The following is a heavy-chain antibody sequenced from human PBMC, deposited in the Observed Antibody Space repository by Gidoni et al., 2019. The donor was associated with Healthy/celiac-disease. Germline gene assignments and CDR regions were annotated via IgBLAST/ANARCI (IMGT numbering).Heavy chain of an antibody. D-gene: IGHD2-2*01. V-gene: IGHV4-34*01. CDR2: INHSGST. Sequence: QVQLQQWGAGLLKPSETLSLTCAVYGGSFSGYYWSWIRQPPGKGLEWIGEINHSGSTNYNPSLKSRVTISVDTSKNQFSLKLSSVTAADTAVYYCARGPSVVPAAAGVAQGGDVWGQGTTVTVSS. CDR3: ARGPSVVPAAAGVAQGGDV. J-gene: IGHJ6*02. CDR1: GGSFSGYY.